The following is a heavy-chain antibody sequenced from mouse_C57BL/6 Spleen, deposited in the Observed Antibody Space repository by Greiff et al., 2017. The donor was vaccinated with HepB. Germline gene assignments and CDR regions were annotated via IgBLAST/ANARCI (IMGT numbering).Heavy chain of an antibody. D-gene: IGHD2-4*01. Sequence: DVQLQESGGGLVQPGGSMKLSCAASGFTFSDAWMDWVRQSPEKGLEWVAEIRNKANNHATYYAESVKGRFTISRDDSKSSVYLQMNSLRAEDTGIYYCTRRDDYDGAWFAYWGQGTLVTVSA. CDR2: IRNKANNHAT. CDR3: TRRDDYDGAWFAY. J-gene: IGHJ3*01. CDR1: GFTFSDAW. V-gene: IGHV6-6*01.